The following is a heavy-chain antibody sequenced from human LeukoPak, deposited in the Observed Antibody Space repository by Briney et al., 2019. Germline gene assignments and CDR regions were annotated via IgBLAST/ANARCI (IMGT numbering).Heavy chain of an antibody. V-gene: IGHV1-2*06. CDR3: ARAHEISLFGVGYDY. CDR1: GYTFIGDN. D-gene: IGHD3-3*01. Sequence: ASVKVSCKASGYTFIGDNIHWVRQAPGQRLEWMGRINPHTGVTDYAQKFQGRVTMTRDTSISTAYMELNRLRSDDTALYYCARAHEISLFGVGYDYWGQGTQVTVSS. CDR2: INPHTGVT. J-gene: IGHJ4*02.